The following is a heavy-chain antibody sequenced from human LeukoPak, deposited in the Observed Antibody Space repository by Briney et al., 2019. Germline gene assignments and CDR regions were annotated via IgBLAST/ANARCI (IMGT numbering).Heavy chain of an antibody. Sequence: GASVKVSCKASGYTFTYRYLHWVRQAPGQALEWMGWITPFNGNTNYAQKFQDRVTITRDRSMSTAYMELSSLRSEDTAVYYCARGRIAAAPDYWGQGTLVTVSS. CDR1: GYTFTYRY. J-gene: IGHJ4*02. CDR2: ITPFNGNT. CDR3: ARGRIAAAPDY. V-gene: IGHV1-45*02. D-gene: IGHD6-13*01.